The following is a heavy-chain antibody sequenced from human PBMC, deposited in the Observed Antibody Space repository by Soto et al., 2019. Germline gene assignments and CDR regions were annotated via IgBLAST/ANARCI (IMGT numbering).Heavy chain of an antibody. V-gene: IGHV3-23*01. CDR1: EFTFSSYA. CDR3: AKQGPFVESY. Sequence: GGPQRVSCAVSEFTFSSYAMSWVRQAPGKGLEWVSAISGSGGSTYYADSVKGRFTISRDNSKNTLYLQMNSLRAEDTAVYYCAKQGPFVESYWGQGTLVTVSS. J-gene: IGHJ4*02. D-gene: IGHD3-16*02. CDR2: ISGSGGST.